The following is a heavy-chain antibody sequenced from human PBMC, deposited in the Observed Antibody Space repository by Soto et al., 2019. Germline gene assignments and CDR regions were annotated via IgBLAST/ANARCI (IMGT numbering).Heavy chain of an antibody. CDR3: ARHPERIAEIGWFDP. J-gene: IGHJ5*02. V-gene: IGHV3-48*01. CDR1: GFTFSSYS. CDR2: ISSSSSTI. D-gene: IGHD6-13*01. Sequence: GGSLRLSCAASGFTFSSYSVNWVRQAPGKGLEWVSYISSSSSTIYYADSVKGRFTISRDNAKNSLYLQMNSLRAEDTAVYYCARHPERIAEIGWFDPWGQGTLVTVSS.